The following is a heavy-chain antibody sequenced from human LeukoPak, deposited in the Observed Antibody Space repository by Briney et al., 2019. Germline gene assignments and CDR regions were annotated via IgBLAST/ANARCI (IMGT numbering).Heavy chain of an antibody. J-gene: IGHJ4*02. CDR1: GFTFDDYA. Sequence: PGGSLRLSCAASGFTFDDYAMHWVRQAPGKGLEWVSGISWNSGSIGYADSVKGRFTISRDNAKNSLYLQMNSLRAEDTALYYCAPGGDTAMVTGWGQGTLVTVSS. V-gene: IGHV3-9*01. CDR2: ISWNSGSI. D-gene: IGHD5-18*01. CDR3: APGGDTAMVTG.